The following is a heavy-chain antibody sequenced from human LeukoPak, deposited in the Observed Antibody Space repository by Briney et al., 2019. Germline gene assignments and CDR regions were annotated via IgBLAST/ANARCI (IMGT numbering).Heavy chain of an antibody. CDR2: FDPEDGET. J-gene: IGHJ3*02. V-gene: IGHV1-24*01. D-gene: IGHD2-21*01. CDR1: GYTLTELS. CDR3: ATIVVVIVIQAGDFDI. Sequence: ASVKVSCKVSGYTLTELSMHWVRQAPGKGLEWMGGFDPEDGETIYAQKFQGRVTMTEDTSTDTAYMKLSSLRSEDTDVYYCATIVVVIVIQAGDFDIWGQGTMVTVSS.